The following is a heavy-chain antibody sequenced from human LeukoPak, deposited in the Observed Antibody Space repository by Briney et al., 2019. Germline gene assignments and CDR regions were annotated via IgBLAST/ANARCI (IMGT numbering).Heavy chain of an antibody. D-gene: IGHD4-17*01. V-gene: IGHV1-69*04. J-gene: IGHJ4*02. CDR1: GGTFSSYA. Sequence: VASVKVSCKASGGTFSSYAISWVRQAPGQGLEWMGRIIPILGIANYAQKFQGRVTITADKSTSTAYMELSSLRSEDTAVYHCARARMTTVTPYYFDYWGQGTLVTVSS. CDR2: IIPILGIA. CDR3: ARARMTTVTPYYFDY.